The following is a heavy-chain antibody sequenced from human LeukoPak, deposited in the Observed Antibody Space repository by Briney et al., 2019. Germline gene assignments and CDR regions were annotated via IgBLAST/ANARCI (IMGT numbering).Heavy chain of an antibody. CDR2: IYYSGST. D-gene: IGHD3-3*01. CDR1: GGSISSSSYY. J-gene: IGHJ5*02. V-gene: IGHV4-39*07. Sequence: SETLSLTCTVSGGSISSSSYYWGWIRQPPGKGLEWIGSIYYSGSTYYNPSLKSRVTISVDTSKNQFSLKLSSVTAADTAVYYCARVSYDFWSGYYGGPYWFDPWGQGTLVTVSS. CDR3: ARVSYDFWSGYYGGPYWFDP.